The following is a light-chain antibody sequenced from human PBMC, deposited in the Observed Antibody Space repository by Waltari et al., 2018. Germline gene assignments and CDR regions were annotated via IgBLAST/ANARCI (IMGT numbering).Light chain of an antibody. CDR3: ALYMGSGIWV. V-gene: IGLV8-61*01. Sequence: GGTVTLTCTLSSGSVSTTSYATWYQQTPGQPPRTLVYKANARSSGVPDRFSGSILGNKAALTITGAQADDESDYYCALYMGSGIWVFGGGTKLTVL. CDR1: SGSVSTTSY. CDR2: KAN. J-gene: IGLJ3*02.